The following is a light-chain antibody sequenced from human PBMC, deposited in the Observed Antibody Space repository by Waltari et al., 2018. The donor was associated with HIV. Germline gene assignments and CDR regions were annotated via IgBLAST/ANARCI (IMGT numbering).Light chain of an antibody. V-gene: IGLV3-21*02. J-gene: IGLJ2*01. Sequence: SYVLTQPPSVSVAPGQTATITCGGNNIVTKSVHWYQQKPGQAPVLVVHEDRDRPSGIPGRFSGSNSGNTATLTSSRVEAGDEAEFYCQVWDSSRDHPVFGGGTKLTVL. CDR1: NIVTKS. CDR2: EDR. CDR3: QVWDSSRDHPV.